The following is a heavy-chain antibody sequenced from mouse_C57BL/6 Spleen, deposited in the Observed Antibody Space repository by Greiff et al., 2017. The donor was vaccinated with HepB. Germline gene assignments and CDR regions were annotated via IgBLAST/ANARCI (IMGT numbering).Heavy chain of an antibody. CDR2: ISSGSSTI. Sequence: EWVAYISSGSSTIYYADTVKGRFTISRDNAKNTLFLQMTSLRSEDTAMYYCARDHDIGGYFDVWGTGTTVTVSS. V-gene: IGHV5-17*01. CDR3: ARDHDIGGYFDV. J-gene: IGHJ1*03. D-gene: IGHD2-14*01.